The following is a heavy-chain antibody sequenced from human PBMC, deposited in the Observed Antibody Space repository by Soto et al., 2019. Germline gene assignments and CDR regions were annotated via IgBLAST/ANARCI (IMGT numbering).Heavy chain of an antibody. CDR3: ARETHYGDLGLGDYYYGMDV. D-gene: IGHD4-17*01. V-gene: IGHV4-59*01. CDR2: IYYSGST. Sequence: QPPGKGLEWIGYIYYSGSTNYNPSLKSRVTISVDTSKNQFSLKLSSVTAADTAVYYCARETHYGDLGLGDYYYGMDVWGQGTTVTVSS. J-gene: IGHJ6*02.